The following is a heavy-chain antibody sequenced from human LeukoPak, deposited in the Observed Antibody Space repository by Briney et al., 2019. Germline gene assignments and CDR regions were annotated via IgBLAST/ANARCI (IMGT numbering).Heavy chain of an antibody. D-gene: IGHD1-14*01. Sequence: SETQSLTCNISGVPISDYYWSWIRLAPRRGLEWIGHMYYSGDSNSNPSLEGRVTMSADSSTNQFSLRLTSVTAADTAIYYCARELPSTGNWFDPWGQGILVTVSS. J-gene: IGHJ5*02. CDR1: GVPISDYY. CDR3: ARELPSTGNWFDP. V-gene: IGHV4-59*01. CDR2: MYYSGDS.